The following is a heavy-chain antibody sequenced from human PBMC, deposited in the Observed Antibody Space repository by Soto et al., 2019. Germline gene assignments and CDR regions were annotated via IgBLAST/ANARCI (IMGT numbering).Heavy chain of an antibody. CDR3: AKEDRGYSYGYPAY. CDR2: ISYDGSNK. Sequence: QVQLVESGGGVVQPGRSLRLSCAASGFTFSSYGMHWVRQAPGKGLEWVAVISYDGSNKYYADSVKGRFTISRDNSKNTLYLQMNSLRAEDTAVYYCAKEDRGYSYGYPAYWGQGTLVTVSS. V-gene: IGHV3-30*18. CDR1: GFTFSSYG. J-gene: IGHJ4*02. D-gene: IGHD5-18*01.